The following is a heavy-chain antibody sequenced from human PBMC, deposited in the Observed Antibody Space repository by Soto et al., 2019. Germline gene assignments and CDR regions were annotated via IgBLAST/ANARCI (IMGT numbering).Heavy chain of an antibody. CDR3: ARGLVPAASPRYYYYYYGMDV. Sequence: VRQAPGQGLEWMGGIIPIFGTANYAQKFQGRVTITADESTSTAYMELSSLRSEDTAVYYCARGLVPAASPRYYYYYYGMDVWGQGTTVTVSS. CDR2: IIPIFGTA. V-gene: IGHV1-69*01. J-gene: IGHJ6*02. D-gene: IGHD2-2*01.